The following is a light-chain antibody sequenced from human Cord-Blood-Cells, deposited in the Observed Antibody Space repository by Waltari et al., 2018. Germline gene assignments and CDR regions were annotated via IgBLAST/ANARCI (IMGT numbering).Light chain of an antibody. CDR2: EVS. J-gene: IGLJ1*01. CDR1: SSDVGGYNY. Sequence: QSALTQPPSASGSPGQSVTISCTGTSSDVGGYNYVSWSHQPPGKAPKLMIYEVSKRPSGVPDRFSGSKSGNTASLTVSGLQAEYEADYYCSSYAGSNNSPYVFGTGTKVTVL. CDR3: SSYAGSNNSPYV. V-gene: IGLV2-8*01.